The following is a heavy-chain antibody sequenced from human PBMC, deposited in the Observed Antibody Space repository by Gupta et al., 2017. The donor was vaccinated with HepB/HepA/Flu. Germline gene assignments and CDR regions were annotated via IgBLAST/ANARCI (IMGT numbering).Heavy chain of an antibody. V-gene: IGHV4-34*01. J-gene: IGHJ5*02. D-gene: IGHD2-2*01. Sequence: QVQLQQWGAGLLKPSETLSLTCAVYGGSFSGYYWRWIRQPPGKGLEWIGEINHSGSTNYNPSLKSRVTISVDTSKNQFSLKLSSVTAADTAVYYCATSAGTGYCSSTSCYPWFDPWGQGTLVTVSS. CDR3: ATSAGTGYCSSTSCYPWFDP. CDR2: INHSGST. CDR1: GGSFSGYY.